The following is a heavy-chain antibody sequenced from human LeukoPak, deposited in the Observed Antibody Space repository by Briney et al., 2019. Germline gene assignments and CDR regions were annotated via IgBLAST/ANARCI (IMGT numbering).Heavy chain of an antibody. Sequence: SETLSLTCTVSGGSISNYYWSWIRQPAGKGLEWIGRIYSSGSTNYNPSLKSRVTMSVDTSKNQISLKLSSVTAADTAVYYCAREFYYHDSSGYYRYFDYWGQGTLVTVSS. D-gene: IGHD3-22*01. CDR2: IYSSGST. V-gene: IGHV4-4*07. CDR3: AREFYYHDSSGYYRYFDY. CDR1: GGSISNYY. J-gene: IGHJ4*02.